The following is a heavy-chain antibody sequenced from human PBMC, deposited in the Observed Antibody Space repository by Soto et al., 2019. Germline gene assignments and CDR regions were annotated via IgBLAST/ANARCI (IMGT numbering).Heavy chain of an antibody. V-gene: IGHV3-7*04. Sequence: GGSLRLSCAASGFTFSGFWMNWVRQAPGKGVEWVANIKQDGSETYYVDSLKGRFTISRDNAKNSLYLQMNNLRVEDTAVYYCAGGSGWLTDFWGQGTLFTVSS. CDR1: GFTFSGFW. D-gene: IGHD6-19*01. CDR3: AGGSGWLTDF. J-gene: IGHJ4*02. CDR2: IKQDGSET.